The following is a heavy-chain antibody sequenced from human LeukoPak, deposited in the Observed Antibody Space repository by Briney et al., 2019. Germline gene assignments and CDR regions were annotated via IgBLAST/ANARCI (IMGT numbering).Heavy chain of an antibody. V-gene: IGHV3-21*01. Sequence: GGSLRLSCVASGFTISSYSMNWVRQAPGKGLEWVSSISENSKDIFYVDPVKGRFTISRDNAKSSLYLQMNSLRADDTAVYYCAREVDEALDIWGQGTMVTVSS. J-gene: IGHJ3*02. CDR3: AREVDEALDI. CDR2: ISENSKDI. CDR1: GFTISSYS.